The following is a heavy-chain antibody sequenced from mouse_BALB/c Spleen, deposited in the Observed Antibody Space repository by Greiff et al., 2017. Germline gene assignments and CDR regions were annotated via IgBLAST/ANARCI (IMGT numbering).Heavy chain of an antibody. CDR2: IDPANGNT. CDR3: GRSAWLDY. Sequence: EVQLQQSGAELVKPGASVKLSCTASGFNIKDSYMHWVKQRPEQGLEWIGWIDPANGNTKSDPKFQGKATITADTTSNPAYLQLSTQTSEDTDFYYCGRSAWLDYWGQGTPVTVSA. CDR1: GFNIKDSY. V-gene: IGHV14-3*02. J-gene: IGHJ4*01.